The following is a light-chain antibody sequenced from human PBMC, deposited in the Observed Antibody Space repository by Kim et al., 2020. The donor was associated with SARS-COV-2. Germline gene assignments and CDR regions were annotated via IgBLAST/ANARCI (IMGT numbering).Light chain of an antibody. CDR1: QNITTW. Sequence: ASVGDRVGITCRASQNITTWLAWYQQKPGKAPNLLIYEASSLESGVPSRFSGSGSGTEFTLTISSLQPDDFATYYCQQYKSYPLAFGQGTKVDIK. CDR2: EAS. CDR3: QQYKSYPLA. V-gene: IGKV1-5*03. J-gene: IGKJ1*01.